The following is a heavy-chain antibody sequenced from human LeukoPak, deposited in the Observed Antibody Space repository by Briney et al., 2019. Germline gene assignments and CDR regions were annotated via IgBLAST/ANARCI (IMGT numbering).Heavy chain of an antibody. CDR1: GGTFSSYA. D-gene: IGHD2-2*01. CDR3: AVQIVVVPAATYYYYMDV. Sequence: SVKVSCKASGGTFSSYAISWVRQAPGQGLEWMGGIIPIFGTANYAQKFQGRVTITTDESTSTAYMELSSLRSEDTAVYYCAVQIVVVPAATYYYYMDVWGKGTTVTVSS. CDR2: IIPIFGTA. V-gene: IGHV1-69*05. J-gene: IGHJ6*03.